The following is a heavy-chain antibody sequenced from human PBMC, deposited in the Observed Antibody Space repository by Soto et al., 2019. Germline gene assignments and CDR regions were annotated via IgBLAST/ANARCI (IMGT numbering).Heavy chain of an antibody. Sequence: EASVKVSCKASGYTFTSYGISWVRQAPGQGLEWMGWISAYNGNTNYAQKLQGRVTMTTDTSTSTAYMELRSLRSDDTAVYYCARDSLLIAVAGTCDYWGQGTLVTVSS. V-gene: IGHV1-18*01. CDR2: ISAYNGNT. CDR1: GYTFTSYG. D-gene: IGHD6-19*01. J-gene: IGHJ4*02. CDR3: ARDSLLIAVAGTCDY.